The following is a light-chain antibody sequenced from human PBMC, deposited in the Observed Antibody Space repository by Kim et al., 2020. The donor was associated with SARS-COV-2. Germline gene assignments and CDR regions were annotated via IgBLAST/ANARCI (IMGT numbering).Light chain of an antibody. J-gene: IGLJ1*01. CDR2: DVN. Sequence: QSALTQPTSVSGSPGQSITISCTGTSSDVGTYNYVSWYQQYPGKAPKLMIYDVNKRPSGVSNRFSGSKSGNMASLTISGLQAEDEADYYCSSYATSRSYVFGTGTKVTVL. CDR1: SSDVGTYNY. CDR3: SSYATSRSYV. V-gene: IGLV2-14*03.